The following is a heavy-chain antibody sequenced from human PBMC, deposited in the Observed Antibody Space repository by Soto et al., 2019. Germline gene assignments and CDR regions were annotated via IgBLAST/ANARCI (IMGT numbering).Heavy chain of an antibody. CDR3: ARVVHYYFAY. CDR2: INGYNGNT. J-gene: IGHJ4*02. V-gene: IGHV1-18*01. CDR1: GYNFISYG. Sequence: QVQLVQSGAEVKKPGASVKVSCKASGYNFISYGISWVRQAPGQGLEWMGWINGYNGNTKYAQKFQGRVTMTTDTSTSTAYMDLRSLRSDDTAVYYCARVVHYYFAYWGQGTLVTVSS.